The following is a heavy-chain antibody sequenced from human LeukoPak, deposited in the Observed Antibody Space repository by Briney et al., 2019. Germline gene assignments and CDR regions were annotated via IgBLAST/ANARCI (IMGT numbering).Heavy chain of an antibody. CDR2: INSDGSNT. D-gene: IGHD3-3*01. J-gene: IGHJ3*02. Sequence: GGSLRPSCAASGFTFSNYWMHWVRQAPGKGLVWVSHINSDGSNTNYADSVKGRFTISRDNAKNTLYLQMNSLRAEDTAVYYCTDPFGDAFDIWGRGTMVTVSS. CDR1: GFTFSNYW. V-gene: IGHV3-74*01. CDR3: TDPFGDAFDI.